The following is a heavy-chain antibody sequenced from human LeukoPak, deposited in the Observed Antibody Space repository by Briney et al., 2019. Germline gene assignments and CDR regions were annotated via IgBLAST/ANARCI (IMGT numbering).Heavy chain of an antibody. V-gene: IGHV3-30*18. CDR2: ISYDGSNN. J-gene: IGHJ3*01. CDR3: AKLGYSSGWYDFQIDAFDF. D-gene: IGHD6-19*01. CDR1: GFSFSSYG. Sequence: GRSLRLSCAASGFSFSSYGMHWVRQAPGKGLEWVAVISYDGSNNFYADSVKGRFTISRDNSKNTLYLQMNSLRAEDTAVYYCAKLGYSSGWYDFQIDAFDFWGQGTMVTVSS.